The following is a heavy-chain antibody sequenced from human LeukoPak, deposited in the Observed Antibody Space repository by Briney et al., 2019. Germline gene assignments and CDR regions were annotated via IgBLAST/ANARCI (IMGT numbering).Heavy chain of an antibody. CDR2: IVVGSGNT. V-gene: IGHV1-58*02. D-gene: IGHD6-13*01. CDR3: AADSGRYSSSWDERNAFDI. Sequence: GTSVTVSCKASGFTFTSSAMQWVRQARGQRLEWIGWIVVGSGNTNYAQKFQEGVTITRDMSTSTAYMELSSLRSEDTAVYYCAADSGRYSSSWDERNAFDIWGQGTMVTVSS. J-gene: IGHJ3*02. CDR1: GFTFTSSA.